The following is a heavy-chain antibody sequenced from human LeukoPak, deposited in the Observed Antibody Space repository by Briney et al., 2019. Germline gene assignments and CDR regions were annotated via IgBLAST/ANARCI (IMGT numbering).Heavy chain of an antibody. CDR2: IYSSGNA. CDR3: ARHRDYYDT. D-gene: IGHD3-22*01. V-gene: IGHV4-59*08. CDR1: GASINNNF. J-gene: IGHJ4*01. Sequence: PSETLSLTCTVSGASINNNFWTWIRQPPGKGLEWIGYIYSSGNANYNPSLKSRVIISGDTSKNQISLNLTSVTAADTAVYFCARHRDYYDTWGHGTLVTVSS.